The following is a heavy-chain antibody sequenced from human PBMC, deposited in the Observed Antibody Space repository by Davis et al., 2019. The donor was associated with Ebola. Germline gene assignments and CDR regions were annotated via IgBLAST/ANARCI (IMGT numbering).Heavy chain of an antibody. D-gene: IGHD1-26*01. CDR1: GFTFSTAW. CDR3: IRHSGSQWF. V-gene: IGHV3-15*01. Sequence: PGGSLRLSCAASGFTFSTAWMTWVRQAPGKGLEWVGRIKSKTDGGTTDYAAPVQGRFTISRDDSRNTLYLRINSLKTEDTAVYYCIRHSGSQWFWGQGTLVTVSS. CDR2: IKSKTDGGTT. J-gene: IGHJ4*02.